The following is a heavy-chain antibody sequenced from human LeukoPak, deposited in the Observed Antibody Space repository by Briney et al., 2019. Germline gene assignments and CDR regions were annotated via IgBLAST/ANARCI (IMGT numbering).Heavy chain of an antibody. D-gene: IGHD5-18*01. J-gene: IGHJ4*02. V-gene: IGHV1-2*02. CDR2: INPNSGGT. Sequence: ASVKVSCKASGYTFTGYYMHWVRQAPGQGLEWMGWINPNSGGTNYAQKFQGRVTMTRDTSISTAYMELSRLRSDDTAVYYCARSDTAMVPFDYWGQGTRVTVSS. CDR1: GYTFTGYY. CDR3: ARSDTAMVPFDY.